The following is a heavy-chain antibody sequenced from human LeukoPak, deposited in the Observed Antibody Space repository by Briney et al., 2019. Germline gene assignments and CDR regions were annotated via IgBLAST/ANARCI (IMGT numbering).Heavy chain of an antibody. CDR1: GVSLNSHY. J-gene: IGHJ6*03. CDR3: ARVLQNYYHLDV. V-gene: IGHV4-59*11. Sequence: SETLSLTCTVSGVSLNSHYWSWIRPPPGKGLEWIGFIYDNRSANYKSSLESRVTMTLDTSKNQFSLKLNSVTAADTAVYYCARVLQNYYHLDVWGKGTTVTVPS. D-gene: IGHD3-3*01. CDR2: IYDNRSA.